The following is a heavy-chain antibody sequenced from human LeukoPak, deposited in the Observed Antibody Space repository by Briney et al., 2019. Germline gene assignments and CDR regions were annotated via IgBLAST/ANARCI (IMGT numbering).Heavy chain of an antibody. CDR1: GFTFRSSA. V-gene: IGHV3-30*04. D-gene: IGHD5-18*01. CDR2: TSDDGRNK. CDR3: ARDGYGLDTPMVSTNFDY. Sequence: PGRSLRLSCAASGFTFRSSAMHWVRQAPGKGLEWVAVTSDDGRNKYYADSAKGRFTISRDNSKNTLYLQMNSLRPEDTAVYYCARDGYGLDTPMVSTNFDYWGQGTLVTVSS. J-gene: IGHJ4*02.